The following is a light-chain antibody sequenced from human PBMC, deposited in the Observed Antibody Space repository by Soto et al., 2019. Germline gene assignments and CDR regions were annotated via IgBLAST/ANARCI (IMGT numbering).Light chain of an antibody. J-gene: IGKJ4*01. CDR1: QRIGYT. CDR2: DTS. CDR3: QRYSNSPHT. Sequence: VMRQSPSTLSVSPGDGATLTCRASQRIGYTLAWYQHKPGQTPRLLIYDTSTRATGVPARFSGSRSGTEFTLTISSLQSEDFAVYYCQRYSNSPHTFGDGTTVQSK. V-gene: IGKV3D-15*02.